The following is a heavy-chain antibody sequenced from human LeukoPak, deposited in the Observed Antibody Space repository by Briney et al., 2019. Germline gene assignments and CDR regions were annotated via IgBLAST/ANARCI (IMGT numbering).Heavy chain of an antibody. CDR2: INHSGST. CDR3: ARGQQWLQNRLNDAFDI. D-gene: IGHD6-19*01. V-gene: IGHV4-34*01. J-gene: IGHJ3*02. CDR1: GGSFSGYY. Sequence: SSETLSLTCAVYGGSFSGYYWSWIRQPPGKGLEWIGEINHSGSTNYNPSLKSRVTISVDTSKNQFSLKLSSVTAADTAVYYCARGQQWLQNRLNDAFDIWGQGTMVTVSS.